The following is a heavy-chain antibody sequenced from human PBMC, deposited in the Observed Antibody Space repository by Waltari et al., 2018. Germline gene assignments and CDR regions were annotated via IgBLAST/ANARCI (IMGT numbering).Heavy chain of an antibody. V-gene: IGHV2-5*01. J-gene: IGHJ4*02. CDR3: AQKSRSAYTYDL. D-gene: IGHD2-2*01. Sequence: QITLKESGPTLVRPTQTLTLTCTFSGFSLSSSVVGVGWISQPPGKALENLALIYWNDDKYYSPSLKSRLSITKDTSKNQVMFTMTNMDPVDTGTYFCAQKSRSAYTYDLWGQGTLVTVSS. CDR1: GFSLSSSVVG. CDR2: IYWNDDK.